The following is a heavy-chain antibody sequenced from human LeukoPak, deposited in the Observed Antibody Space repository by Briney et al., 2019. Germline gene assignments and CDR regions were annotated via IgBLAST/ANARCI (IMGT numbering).Heavy chain of an antibody. Sequence: GASVKVSCTASGYPFISYAMHWVRQAPGQRLEWMGWINVGNGNTEYAQKFQGRVTITRDTSATATYMELSSLRSEDTAVYFCARAGVPVVIPGIDFPSVWGQGTLVTVSS. CDR1: GYPFISYA. V-gene: IGHV1-3*01. CDR3: ARAGVPVVIPGIDFPSV. J-gene: IGHJ4*02. D-gene: IGHD4-23*01. CDR2: INVGNGNT.